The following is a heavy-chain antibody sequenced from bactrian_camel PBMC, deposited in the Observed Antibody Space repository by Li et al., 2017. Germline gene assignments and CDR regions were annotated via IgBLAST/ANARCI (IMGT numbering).Heavy chain of an antibody. D-gene: IGHD5*01. Sequence: VQLVESGGGSVQAGGSLRLSCAVSGDTKNNDCIAWFRQAPGKEREGVAGPYDGGYISYEADSVKGRFTISQDSAKSTVYLQMDNLKPEDTAIYYCAGSVNWGYGLLESQYDSWGQGTQVTVS. V-gene: IGHV3S63*01. CDR3: AGSVNWGYGLLESQYDS. CDR2: PYDGGYIS. CDR1: GDTKNNDC. J-gene: IGHJ4*01.